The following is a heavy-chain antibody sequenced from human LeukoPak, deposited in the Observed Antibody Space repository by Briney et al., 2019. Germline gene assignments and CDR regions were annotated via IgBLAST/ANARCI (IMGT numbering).Heavy chain of an antibody. Sequence: PSETLSLTCTVSGASSTSYYWSWIRQPPGKGLEWIGYIPDSGTTSYNPSLKSRVTMSVDTSKNQFSLTLTSVTAADAAVYYCARDEARGHGSSWTGFDPLGQGTLVTVSS. CDR1: GASSTSYY. CDR3: ARDEARGHGSSWTGFDP. V-gene: IGHV4-59*01. D-gene: IGHD6-13*01. CDR2: IPDSGTT. J-gene: IGHJ5*02.